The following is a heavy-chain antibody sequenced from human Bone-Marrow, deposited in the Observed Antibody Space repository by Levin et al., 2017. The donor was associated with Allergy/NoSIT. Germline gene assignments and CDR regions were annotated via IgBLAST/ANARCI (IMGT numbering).Heavy chain of an antibody. V-gene: IGHV3-66*02. Sequence: GGSLRLSCAASGLMVSDNYMTWVRQAPGKGLEWVALVYSGGATYYADVVKGRFTISRDNSKNTMGLQMKDLRPEDTAVYYCARTIYDVLTTYMDVWGEGTAVTVSS. CDR3: ARTIYDVLTTYMDV. CDR2: VYSGGAT. CDR1: GLMVSDNY. J-gene: IGHJ6*03. D-gene: IGHD3-9*01.